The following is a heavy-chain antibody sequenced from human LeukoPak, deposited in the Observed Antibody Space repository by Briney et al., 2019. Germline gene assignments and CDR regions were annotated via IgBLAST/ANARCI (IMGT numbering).Heavy chain of an antibody. CDR2: VYFRGTT. D-gene: IGHD7-27*01. V-gene: IGHV4-59*01. J-gene: IGHJ4*02. CDR3: ARSPGAPFDY. CDR1: GGSISSYY. Sequence: AETLSLTCTVSGGSISSYYWSWIRQPPGKGLEWIGYVYFRGTTNYNPSIKSRVTISVDTSKNQFSLKLTSVTAADTAVYYCARSPGAPFDYWGQGSLVTVSS.